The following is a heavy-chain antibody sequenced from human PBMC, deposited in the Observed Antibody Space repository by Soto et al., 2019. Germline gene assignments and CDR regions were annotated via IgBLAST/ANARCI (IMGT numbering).Heavy chain of an antibody. J-gene: IGHJ4*02. CDR2: ISYDGNYI. CDR1: GFAFSSYA. CDR3: AKSQEIGTHFFDS. V-gene: IGHV3-30*18. D-gene: IGHD6-13*01. Sequence: GGSLRLSCKASGFAFSSYAMHWVRQAPGKGLEWVGVISYDGNYIYYADSVKGRFTISRDNSKNTLYVQVNSLRPEDTAVYYCAKSQEIGTHFFDSWGQGTQVTVSS.